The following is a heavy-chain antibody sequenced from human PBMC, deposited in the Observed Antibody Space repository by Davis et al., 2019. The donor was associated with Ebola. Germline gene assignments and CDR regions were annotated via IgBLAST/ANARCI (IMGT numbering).Heavy chain of an antibody. CDR2: LGLSADT. Sequence: PGGSLRLSCAASGFTFSNYAMSWVRQAPGKGLEWVSTLGLSADTYYADSVKGRFTISRDNFKNTLYLQMNSLRAEDTAVYYCAKGGGTSSSDFRRTWGQGTLVTVSS. V-gene: IGHV3-23*01. D-gene: IGHD6-6*01. CDR3: AKGGGTSSSDFRRT. J-gene: IGHJ5*02. CDR1: GFTFSNYA.